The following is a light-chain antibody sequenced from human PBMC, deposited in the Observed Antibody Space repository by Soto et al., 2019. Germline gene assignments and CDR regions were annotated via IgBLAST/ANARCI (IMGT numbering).Light chain of an antibody. V-gene: IGKV1-39*01. J-gene: IGKJ1*01. CDR3: QESSSTWT. CDR2: GAY. CDR1: QSISSY. Sequence: QMTQSPSSLSASVGDRVRITCRASQSISSYLNWYQPKPGEAPKLLIYGAYTLHSGVPSRFSGGGSGTHFTLTISGLQPEEFATYYCQESSSTWTFGQGTKV.